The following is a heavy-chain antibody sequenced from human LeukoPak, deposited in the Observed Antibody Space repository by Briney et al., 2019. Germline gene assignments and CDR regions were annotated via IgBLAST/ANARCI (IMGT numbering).Heavy chain of an antibody. Sequence: SETLSLTCTVSGGSISSYYWSWIRQPPGKGLEWIGYIYYSGSTDYNPSPKSRVTISVDTSKNQFSLKLSPVTAADTAVYYCAGSLYGDWRGYGSGSYLSAFDIWGQGTMVTVSS. J-gene: IGHJ3*02. CDR3: AGSLYGDWRGYGSGSYLSAFDI. D-gene: IGHD3-10*01. CDR2: IYYSGST. CDR1: GGSISSYY. V-gene: IGHV4-59*01.